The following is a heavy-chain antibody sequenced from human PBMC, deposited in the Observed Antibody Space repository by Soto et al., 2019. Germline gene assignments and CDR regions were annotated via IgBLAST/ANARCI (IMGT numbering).Heavy chain of an antibody. CDR3: ATALGCRSTSCTLDY. D-gene: IGHD2-2*01. CDR2: IIPVSGAA. CDR1: GGTFGSYA. J-gene: IGHJ4*02. Sequence: QVQLVQSGAEVKKPGSSVKVSCKASGGTFGSYAFSWVRQAPGQVLEWMGGIIPVSGAAHYAQKFQGRVTITADESTSPAYMELSSMSSQDTAVYYCATALGCRSTSCTLDYWGQGTRVIVSS. V-gene: IGHV1-69*01.